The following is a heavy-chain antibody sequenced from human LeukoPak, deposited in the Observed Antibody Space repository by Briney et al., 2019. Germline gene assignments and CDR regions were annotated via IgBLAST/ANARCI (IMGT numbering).Heavy chain of an antibody. D-gene: IGHD3-22*01. CDR1: GITLSNYG. Sequence: PGGSLRLSCAVSGITLSNYGMSWFRQAPGKGLEWVAGISGSGGRTNYADAVKGRFTISRDNAKNTLFLQMNSLRVEDTAVYFCAKRGVVIRVILVGFHKEAYYFDSWGQGALVTVSS. CDR2: ISGSGGRT. J-gene: IGHJ4*02. CDR3: AKRGVVIRVILVGFHKEAYYFDS. V-gene: IGHV3-23*01.